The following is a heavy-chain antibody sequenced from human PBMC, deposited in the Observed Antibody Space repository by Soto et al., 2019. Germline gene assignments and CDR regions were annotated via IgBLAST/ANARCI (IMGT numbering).Heavy chain of an antibody. J-gene: IGHJ4*02. CDR2: IIPIFGTA. V-gene: IGHV1-69*06. D-gene: IGHD6-6*01. CDR1: GGTFSSYA. Sequence: QVQLVQSGAEVKKPGSSVKVSCKASGGTFSSYAISWERQAPGQGLEWMGGIIPIFGTANYAQKFQGRVTTTADKSTSTAYMELSSLRSEDTAVYYCASLARSLTSYYFDYWGQGTLVTVSS. CDR3: ASLARSLTSYYFDY.